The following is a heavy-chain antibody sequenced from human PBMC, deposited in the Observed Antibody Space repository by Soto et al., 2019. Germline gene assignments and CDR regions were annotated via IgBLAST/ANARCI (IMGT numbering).Heavy chain of an antibody. CDR3: ARDRVAGYCSSTSCPEGWFDP. V-gene: IGHV1-18*01. Sequence: GASVKVSCKASGYTFTSYGISWVRQAPGQGLERMGWISAYNGNTNYAQKLQGRVTMTTDTSTSTAYMELRSLRSDDTVVYYCARDRVAGYCSSTSCPEGWFDPWGQGTLVTVSS. CDR2: ISAYNGNT. J-gene: IGHJ5*02. CDR1: GYTFTSYG. D-gene: IGHD2-2*01.